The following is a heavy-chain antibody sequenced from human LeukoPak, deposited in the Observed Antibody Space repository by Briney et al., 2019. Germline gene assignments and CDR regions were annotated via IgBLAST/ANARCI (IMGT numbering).Heavy chain of an antibody. Sequence: GGSLRLSCAASGFTFSDYYMTWIRQAPGKGLEWVSYVSSSGNTIYYADSVKGRFTLSRDNAKNSLYLQMNSLRVEDTALYYCATFRAPATALDIGTPLGYWGQGTLVTVSS. CDR2: VSSSGNTI. J-gene: IGHJ4*02. V-gene: IGHV3-11*04. CDR1: GFTFSDYY. CDR3: ATFRAPATALDIGTPLGY. D-gene: IGHD1-26*01.